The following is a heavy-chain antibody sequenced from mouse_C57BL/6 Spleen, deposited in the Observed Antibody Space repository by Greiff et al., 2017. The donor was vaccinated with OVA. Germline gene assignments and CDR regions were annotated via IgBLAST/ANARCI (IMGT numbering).Heavy chain of an antibody. CDR3: ARSRDGYYAMYY. D-gene: IGHD2-3*01. J-gene: IGHJ4*01. V-gene: IGHV1-64*01. Sequence: QVQLQQPGAELVKPGASVKLSCKASGYTFTSYWMHWVKQRPGQGLEWIGMIHPNSGSTNYNEKFKSKATLTVDKSSSTADMQLSSLTSEDAAVYYCARSRDGYYAMYYWGQGTSVTVSS. CDR1: GYTFTSYW. CDR2: IHPNSGST.